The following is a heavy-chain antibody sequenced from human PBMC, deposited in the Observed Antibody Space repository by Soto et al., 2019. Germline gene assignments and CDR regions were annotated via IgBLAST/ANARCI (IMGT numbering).Heavy chain of an antibody. Sequence: PGGSLRLSCAASGFTFSSYAMSWVRQAPGKGLEWVSAISGSGGSTYYADSVKGRFTISRDNSKNTLYLQMNSLRAEDTAVYYCAKDGPYCSSTSCLMGFDYWGQGTLVTVSS. CDR1: GFTFSSYA. V-gene: IGHV3-23*01. J-gene: IGHJ4*02. CDR3: AKDGPYCSSTSCLMGFDY. CDR2: ISGSGGST. D-gene: IGHD2-2*01.